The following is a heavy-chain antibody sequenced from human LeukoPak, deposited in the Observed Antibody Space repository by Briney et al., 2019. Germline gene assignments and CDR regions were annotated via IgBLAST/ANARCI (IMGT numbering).Heavy chain of an antibody. CDR1: GYTFTGYY. V-gene: IGHV1-2*04. Sequence: GASVKVSCKASGYTFTGYYMHWVRQAPGQGLEWMGWINPNSGGTNYAQKFQGWVTMTRDTSISTAYMELSRLRSDDTAVYYCARSLGSGSYRVPFDYWGQGTLVTVSS. CDR2: INPNSGGT. J-gene: IGHJ4*02. D-gene: IGHD1-26*01. CDR3: ARSLGSGSYRVPFDY.